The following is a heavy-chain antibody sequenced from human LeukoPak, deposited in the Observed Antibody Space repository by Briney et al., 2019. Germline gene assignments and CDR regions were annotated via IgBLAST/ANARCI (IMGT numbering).Heavy chain of an antibody. J-gene: IGHJ4*02. V-gene: IGHV3-11*04. CDR2: ISGSGSSI. CDR3: ARPHPRRYSYGFDY. Sequence: GGSLRLSCAASGFTFSDYYKTWIRQAPGRGLGWVSYISGSGSSIFYADSVKGRFTISRDNAKNSLYLQMNSLRAEDTAVYYCARPHPRRYSYGFDYWGQGTLVTVSS. CDR1: GFTFSDYY. D-gene: IGHD5-18*01.